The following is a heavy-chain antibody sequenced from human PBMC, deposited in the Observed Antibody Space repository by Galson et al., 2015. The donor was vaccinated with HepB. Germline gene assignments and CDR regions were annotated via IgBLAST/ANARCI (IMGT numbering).Heavy chain of an antibody. CDR3: AREGQLERSPFDY. Sequence: SLRLSCAASGFTFSSYGMNWVRQAPGKGLEWVSYISSSSSTIYYADSVKGRFTISRDNAKNSLYLQMNSLRAEDTAVYYCAREGQLERSPFDYWGQGTLVTVSS. V-gene: IGHV3-48*01. D-gene: IGHD1-1*01. J-gene: IGHJ4*02. CDR2: ISSSSSTI. CDR1: GFTFSSYG.